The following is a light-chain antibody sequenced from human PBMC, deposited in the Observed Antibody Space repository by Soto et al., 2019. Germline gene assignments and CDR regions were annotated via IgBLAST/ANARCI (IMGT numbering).Light chain of an antibody. Sequence: QSALTQPRSVSGSPGQSVTMSCTGASSAVGNYNSVSWYQQHPGKAPKLIIYDVRKRPSGVPDRFSGSKSGNTASLTISGLQAEDEADYFCCSYAGSHTYVFGTGTKVTVL. J-gene: IGLJ1*01. CDR3: CSYAGSHTYV. V-gene: IGLV2-11*01. CDR2: DVR. CDR1: SSAVGNYNS.